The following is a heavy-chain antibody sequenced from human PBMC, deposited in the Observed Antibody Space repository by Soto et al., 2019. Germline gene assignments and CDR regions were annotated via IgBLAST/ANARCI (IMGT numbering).Heavy chain of an antibody. CDR3: ARDRVIAVAGTDYYYGMDV. CDR2: IYSGGST. J-gene: IGHJ6*02. Sequence: PGGSLRLSCAASGFTVSSNYMSWVRQAPGKGLEWVSVIYSGGSTYYADSVKGRFTISRDNSKNTLYLQMNSLRAEDTAVYYCARDRVIAVAGTDYYYGMDVWGQGTTVTVSS. CDR1: GFTVSSNY. D-gene: IGHD6-19*01. V-gene: IGHV3-53*01.